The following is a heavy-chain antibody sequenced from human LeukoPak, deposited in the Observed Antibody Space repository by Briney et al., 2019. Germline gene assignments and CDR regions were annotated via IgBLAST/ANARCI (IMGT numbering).Heavy chain of an antibody. D-gene: IGHD3-22*01. Sequence: ASVKVSCKASGYTFTGYYMHWVQQAPGQGLEWMGWINPNSGGTNYAQKFQGRVTMTRDTSISTAYMELSRLRSDDTAVYYCALLDDYDSSGYYRYWGQGTLVTVSS. V-gene: IGHV1-2*02. CDR2: INPNSGGT. CDR3: ALLDDYDSSGYYRY. J-gene: IGHJ4*02. CDR1: GYTFTGYY.